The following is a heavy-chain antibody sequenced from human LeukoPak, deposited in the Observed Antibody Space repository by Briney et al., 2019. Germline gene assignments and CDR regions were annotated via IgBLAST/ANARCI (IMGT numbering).Heavy chain of an antibody. Sequence: GGSLRLSCAASGFTFSSYAMSWVRQAPGKGLEWVSAISGSGGSTYYADSVKGRFTISRDNSKNTLYLQMNSLRAEDTAVYYCAKDPSATIFGVPYFDYWGQGTLVTVSS. CDR3: AKDPSATIFGVPYFDY. CDR2: ISGSGGST. J-gene: IGHJ4*02. CDR1: GFTFSSYA. V-gene: IGHV3-23*01. D-gene: IGHD3-3*01.